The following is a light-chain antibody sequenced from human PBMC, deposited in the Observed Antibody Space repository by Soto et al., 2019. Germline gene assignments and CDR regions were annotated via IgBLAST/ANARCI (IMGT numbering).Light chain of an antibody. Sequence: QSALTQPASVSGSPGQSITISCTGTNSDVGAYVRVSWYQQHPGKAPKLIIYGVSNRPSGISNRFSGSKSGSTASLTISGLQPEDEANYYCNSYTTSSSYVFGTGTKVTVL. J-gene: IGLJ1*01. CDR2: GVS. V-gene: IGLV2-14*01. CDR3: NSYTTSSSYV. CDR1: NSDVGAYVR.